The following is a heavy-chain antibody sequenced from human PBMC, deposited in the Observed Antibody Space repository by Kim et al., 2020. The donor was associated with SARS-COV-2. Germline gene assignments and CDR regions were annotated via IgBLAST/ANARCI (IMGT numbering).Heavy chain of an antibody. CDR3: AREDFDWLLYDY. J-gene: IGHJ4*02. D-gene: IGHD3-9*01. Sequence: GGSLRLSCAASGFTFSSYSMNWVRQAPGKGLEWVSSISSSSSYIYYADSVKGRFTISRDNAKNSLYLQMNSLRAEDTAVYYCAREDFDWLLYDYWGQGTLVTVSS. V-gene: IGHV3-21*01. CDR1: GFTFSSYS. CDR2: ISSSSSYI.